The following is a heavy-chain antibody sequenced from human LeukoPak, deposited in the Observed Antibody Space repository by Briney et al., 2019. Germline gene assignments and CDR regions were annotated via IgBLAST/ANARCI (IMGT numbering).Heavy chain of an antibody. D-gene: IGHD3-16*01. Sequence: GGSLRLSCAASGFTFSSFAMTWVRQAPGKGLEWVSGFDGNGPNTYYADSVQGRFTISRVNSRNTLYLQMSSLRAEDTAIYYCAKERGISYTYEFDYWGQGALVTVSS. CDR3: AKERGISYTYEFDY. CDR2: FDGNGPNT. CDR1: GFTFSSFA. V-gene: IGHV3-23*01. J-gene: IGHJ4*02.